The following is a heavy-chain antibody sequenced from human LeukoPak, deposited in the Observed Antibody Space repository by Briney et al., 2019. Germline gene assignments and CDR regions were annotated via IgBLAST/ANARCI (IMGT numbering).Heavy chain of an antibody. V-gene: IGHV4-59*11. CDR2: IYYSGST. D-gene: IGHD5-12*01. CDR1: GGSISSHY. CDR3: ARVRVATIIFDY. Sequence: PSETLSLTCTVSGGSISSHYWSWIRQPPGKGLEWIGYIYYSGSTNYNPSLKSRVTISVDTSKNQFSLKLSSVTAADTAVYYCARVRVATIIFDYWGQGTLVTVSS. J-gene: IGHJ4*02.